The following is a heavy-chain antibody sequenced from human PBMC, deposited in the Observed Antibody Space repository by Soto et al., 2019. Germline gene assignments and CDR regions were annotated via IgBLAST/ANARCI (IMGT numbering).Heavy chain of an antibody. CDR1: GGSISSSNW. J-gene: IGHJ5*02. Sequence: QVQLQESGPGLVKPAGTLSLTCAVSGGSISSSNWWSWVRQPPGKGLEWIGGIHHSGCTNYNPPHEVRVPISVDQSQSQVSLKLSSVTAADWAVYYCARDGASYYDILTGYYGLDPWGQGTLVTVAS. CDR3: ARDGASYYDILTGYYGLDP. V-gene: IGHV4-4*02. D-gene: IGHD3-9*01. CDR2: IHHSGCT.